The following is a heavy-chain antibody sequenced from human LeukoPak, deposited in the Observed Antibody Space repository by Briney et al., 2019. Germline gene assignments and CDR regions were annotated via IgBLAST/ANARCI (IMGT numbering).Heavy chain of an antibody. J-gene: IGHJ4*02. V-gene: IGHV4-59*12. CDR2: IYYSGST. CDR1: GGSISSYY. D-gene: IGHD2-2*01. Sequence: SETLSLTCTVSGGSISSYYWSWIRQPPGKGLEWIGYIYYSGSTNYNPSLKSRVTISVDRSKNQFSLKLSSVTAADTAVYYCARDRGYCSSTSCFPLDYWGQGTLVTVSS. CDR3: ARDRGYCSSTSCFPLDY.